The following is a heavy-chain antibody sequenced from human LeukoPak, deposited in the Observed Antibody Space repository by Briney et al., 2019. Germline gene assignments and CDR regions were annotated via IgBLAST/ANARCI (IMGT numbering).Heavy chain of an antibody. V-gene: IGHV3-33*08. CDR3: ARVTNASPWGLDY. Sequence: PGGSLRLSCAASGFTFSSYGMHWVRQAPGKGLEWVAAIWYDGSRQYYADSVKGRFTISRDNSKNTLYLQMNSLRAEDTAVYYCARVTNASPWGLDYGGQGTLVTVSS. D-gene: IGHD2-8*01. J-gene: IGHJ4*02. CDR2: IWYDGSRQ. CDR1: GFTFSSYG.